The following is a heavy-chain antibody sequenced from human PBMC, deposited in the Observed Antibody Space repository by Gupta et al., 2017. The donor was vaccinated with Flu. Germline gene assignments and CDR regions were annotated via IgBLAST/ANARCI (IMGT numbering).Heavy chain of an antibody. Sequence: QVQLVQSGAELKRPGASVKVSCKASGYTFTGYYIHWVRQATGQGLEWMGRINPSSGGTNYAQNFQGRVTMTRDTSISTAYMELNRLTSDDTAVYYCARGGRYYESGSYYSIDYWGQGTLVTVSS. CDR2: INPSSGGT. D-gene: IGHD3-22*01. CDR3: ARGGRYYESGSYYSIDY. V-gene: IGHV1-2*06. CDR1: GYTFTGYY. J-gene: IGHJ4*02.